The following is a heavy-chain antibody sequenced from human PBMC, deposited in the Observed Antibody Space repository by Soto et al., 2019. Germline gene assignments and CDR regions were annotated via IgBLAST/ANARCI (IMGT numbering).Heavy chain of an antibody. D-gene: IGHD4-17*01. CDR1: GFTFSSYA. J-gene: IGHJ4*02. CDR2: ISGSGGST. V-gene: IGHV3-23*01. CDR3: AKDPIYGDYDLSFDY. Sequence: GGSLRLSCAASGFTFSSYAMSWVRQAPGKGLEWVSAISGSGGSTYYADSVKGRLTISRDNSKNTLYLQMNSLRAEDTAVYYCAKDPIYGDYDLSFDYWGQGTLVTVSS.